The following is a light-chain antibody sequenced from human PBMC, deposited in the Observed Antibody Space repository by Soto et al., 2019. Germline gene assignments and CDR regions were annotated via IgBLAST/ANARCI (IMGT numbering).Light chain of an antibody. J-gene: IGLJ1*01. CDR1: SSDVGGYNL. Sequence: QSALTQPASVYGSPGQSITISCTGTSSDVGGYNLVSWYQHHPGKAPNVIIYEVNKRASGVSNRFSGSKSGNAASLTISGLQAEDEAHYYCCSFAGSSTYVFGTGTKFTVL. V-gene: IGLV2-23*02. CDR3: CSFAGSSTYV. CDR2: EVN.